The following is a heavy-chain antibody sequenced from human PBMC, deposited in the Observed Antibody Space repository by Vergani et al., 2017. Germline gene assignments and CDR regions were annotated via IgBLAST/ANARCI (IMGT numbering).Heavy chain of an antibody. D-gene: IGHD1-20*01. Sequence: QVQLVQSGAEVKKPGASVKVSCKASGYTFTSYGISWVRQAPGQGLEWVGWLSANNGNTNYAQNLQGRVTMTTDTPASTAYMELRSMRSDDTAVYYCAGHNGNAVRWFDPWGQGTLVTVSS. CDR2: LSANNGNT. CDR1: GYTFTSYG. J-gene: IGHJ5*02. V-gene: IGHV1-18*04. CDR3: AGHNGNAVRWFDP.